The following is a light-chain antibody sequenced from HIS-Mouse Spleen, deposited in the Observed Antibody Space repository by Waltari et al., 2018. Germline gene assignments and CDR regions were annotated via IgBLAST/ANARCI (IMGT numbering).Light chain of an antibody. CDR2: SNN. CDR3: EAWDDSLNGYV. J-gene: IGLJ1*01. V-gene: IGLV1-44*01. CDR1: SSNIGSKT. Sequence: QSVLTQPPSASGTPGQRVTISCSGSSSNIGSKTVNWYQQLPGTAPKLLIYSNNQRPSGVPDRFSGSKSGTSASLAISGLQSEDEADYYCEAWDDSLNGYVFGTGTKVTVL.